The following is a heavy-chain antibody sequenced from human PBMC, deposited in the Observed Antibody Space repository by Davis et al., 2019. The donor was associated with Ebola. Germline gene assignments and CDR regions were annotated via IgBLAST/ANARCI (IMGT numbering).Heavy chain of an antibody. CDR2: TSGNSDTK. V-gene: IGHV3-9*01. CDR1: GFTFGHYS. Sequence: PGGSLRLSCTVSGFTFGHYSMHWVRQAPGKGLEWVPGTSGNSDTKIYADSVKGRFAISRDNVKNSLYLEMNRLRVEDTALYYCAKRKGRDHAMDVWGQGTTVIVS. CDR3: AKRKGRDHAMDV. J-gene: IGHJ6*02.